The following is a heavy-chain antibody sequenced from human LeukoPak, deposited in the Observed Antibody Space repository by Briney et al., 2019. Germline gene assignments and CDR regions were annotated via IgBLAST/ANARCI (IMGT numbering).Heavy chain of an antibody. D-gene: IGHD3-10*01. CDR1: GGTFSSYA. J-gene: IGHJ4*02. CDR3: ARIFTMVRGVTMYYFDY. V-gene: IGHV1-69*05. CDR2: IIPIFGTA. Sequence: SVKVSCKASGGTFSSYAISWVRQAPGQGLEWMGGIIPIFGTANYAQKFQGRVTITTDESTSTAYMELSSLRSEDTAVYYCARIFTMVRGVTMYYFDYWGQGTLVTVSS.